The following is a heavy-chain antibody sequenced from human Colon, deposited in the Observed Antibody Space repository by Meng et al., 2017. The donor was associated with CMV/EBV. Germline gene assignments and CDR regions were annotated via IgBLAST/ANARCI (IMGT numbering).Heavy chain of an antibody. D-gene: IGHD3-22*01. V-gene: IGHV1-2*02. CDR1: GYTFTGYY. J-gene: IGHJ1*01. CDR3: ATVSSGYYLYFQH. Sequence: QVQWVQCGAEGKKPGASVKVSCKASGYTFTGYYMHWVRQAPGQGLEWMGWINPNSGGTNYAQKFQGRVTMTRDTSISTAYMELSRLRSDDTAVYYCATVSSGYYLYFQHWGQGTLVTVSS. CDR2: INPNSGGT.